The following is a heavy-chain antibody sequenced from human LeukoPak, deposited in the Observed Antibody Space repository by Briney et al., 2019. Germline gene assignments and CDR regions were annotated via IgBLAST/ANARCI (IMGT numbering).Heavy chain of an antibody. J-gene: IGHJ4*02. CDR3: ARIPRGQLLYDY. D-gene: IGHD2-2*02. V-gene: IGHV1-46*01. Sequence: ASVKVSCKASGYTFTSYYMHWVRQAPGQGLEWMGIINPSGGSTSYAQKFQGRVTMTRDTSTSPVYMELSSLRSEDTAVYSCARIPRGQLLYDYWGQGTLVTVSS. CDR1: GYTFTSYY. CDR2: INPSGGST.